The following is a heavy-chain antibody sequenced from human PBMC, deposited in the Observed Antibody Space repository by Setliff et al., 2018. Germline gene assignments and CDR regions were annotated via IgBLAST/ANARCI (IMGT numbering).Heavy chain of an antibody. J-gene: IGHJ3*02. V-gene: IGHV1-24*01. CDR3: ARCGYQLLPSIIAADFDNAFDI. CDR2: FDPEDGET. D-gene: IGHD2-2*01. Sequence: GASVKVSCKVSGYTLTELSMHWVRQAPGKGLEWMGGFDPEDGETIYAQKFQGRVTMTEDTSTDTAYMELSSLRSEDTAVYYCARCGYQLLPSIIAADFDNAFDIWGQGTMVTV. CDR1: GYTLTELS.